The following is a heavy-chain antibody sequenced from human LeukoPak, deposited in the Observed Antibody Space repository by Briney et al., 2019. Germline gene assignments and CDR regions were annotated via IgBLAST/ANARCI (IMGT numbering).Heavy chain of an antibody. CDR2: INWNGGST. J-gene: IGHJ4*02. CDR1: GFTFDDYG. V-gene: IGHV3-20*04. Sequence: GGSLRLSCAASGFTFDDYGMSWVRQAPGKGLEWVSGINWNGGSTGYADSVKGRFTISRDNAKNSLYLQMNSLRAEDTALYYCARARQAYSSAEAPDYWGQGTLVTVSS. D-gene: IGHD6-19*01. CDR3: ARARQAYSSAEAPDY.